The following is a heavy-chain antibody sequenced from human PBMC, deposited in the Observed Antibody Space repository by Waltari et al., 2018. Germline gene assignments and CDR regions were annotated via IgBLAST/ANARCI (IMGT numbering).Heavy chain of an antibody. V-gene: IGHV4-34*01. CDR2: INHSGST. J-gene: IGHJ4*02. Sequence: QVQLQPWGAGLLKPSETLSLTCVVSGGPFRGSYRSWLRQSPGKGLEWGGEINHSGSTNYNPSLKSRVTISVDTSKNQFSLKVSSVTAADTAVYYCARGGQWKFDYWGQGTLVTVSS. D-gene: IGHD6-19*01. CDR1: GGPFRGSY. CDR3: ARGGQWKFDY.